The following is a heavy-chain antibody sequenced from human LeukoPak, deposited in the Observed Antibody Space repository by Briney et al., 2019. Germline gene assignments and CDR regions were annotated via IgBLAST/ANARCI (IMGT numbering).Heavy chain of an antibody. Sequence: SETLSLTCAVYGGSFSDYYWSWIRQPPGKGLEWIGEINHSGSTNYNPSLKSRVTISVDTSKNQFSLKLSSVTAADTAVYYCARTHDPFYDFWSGYRGGVYFDYWGQGTLVTVSS. CDR3: ARTHDPFYDFWSGYRGGVYFDY. J-gene: IGHJ4*02. CDR1: GGSFSDYY. CDR2: INHSGST. V-gene: IGHV4-34*01. D-gene: IGHD3-3*01.